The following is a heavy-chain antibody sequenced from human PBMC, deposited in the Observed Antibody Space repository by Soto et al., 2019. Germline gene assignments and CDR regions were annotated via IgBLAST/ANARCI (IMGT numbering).Heavy chain of an antibody. D-gene: IGHD3-22*01. J-gene: IGHJ4*02. Sequence: LSLTCRVSDGSMNSASSYWGWIRQPPGKGLEWIGVINHSGSTYHNLSLKGRVTMSVDASRNQFSLKLTSMTAADTAVYYCARLGGYVSVGYYYLWDSWGQGTLVTVSS. V-gene: IGHV4-39*01. CDR2: INHSGST. CDR1: DGSMNSASSY. CDR3: ARLGGYVSVGYYYLWDS.